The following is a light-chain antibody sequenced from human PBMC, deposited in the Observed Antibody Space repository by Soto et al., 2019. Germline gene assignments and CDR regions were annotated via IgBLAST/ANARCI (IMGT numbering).Light chain of an antibody. CDR3: QLRDISSDHRGV. J-gene: IGLJ1*01. Sequence: SYELTQPPSVSVAPGKTAGITCGGNNIGSKSVHWYQQKPGQAPVLVIYYDSDRPSGIPERFSGSNSGNTATLTISRVEAGDEADYYCQLRDISSDHRGVFGTGTKVTVL. V-gene: IGLV3-21*04. CDR1: NIGSKS. CDR2: YDS.